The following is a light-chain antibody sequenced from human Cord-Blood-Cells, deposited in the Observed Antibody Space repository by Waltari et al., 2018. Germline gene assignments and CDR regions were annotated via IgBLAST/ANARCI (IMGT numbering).Light chain of an antibody. CDR1: SSDVGGYNY. V-gene: IGLV2-11*01. J-gene: IGLJ1*01. Sequence: QSALTQPRPVSGSPGQSVTIPCTGTSSDVGGYNYVSWYQQHPGKAPKLMIYDVSKRPSGVPDRFSGSKSGNTASLTSSGLQAEDEADYYCCSYAGSYTYVFGTGTKVTVL. CDR2: DVS. CDR3: CSYAGSYTYV.